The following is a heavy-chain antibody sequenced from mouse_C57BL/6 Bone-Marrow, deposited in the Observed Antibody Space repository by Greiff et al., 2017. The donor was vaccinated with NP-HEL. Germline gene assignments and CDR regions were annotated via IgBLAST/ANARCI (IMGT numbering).Heavy chain of an antibody. V-gene: IGHV5-12*01. D-gene: IGHD2-5*01. Sequence: EVKLVESGGGLVQPGGSLKLSCAASGFTFSDYYMYWVRQTPEKGLEWVAYISNGGGSTYYPDNVKGRFTISRDNAKNTLYLQMSRLKSEDTAMYYCAIENYSNYGYWYFDVWGTGTSVTVSS. CDR1: GFTFSDYY. CDR3: AIENYSNYGYWYFDV. J-gene: IGHJ1*03. CDR2: ISNGGGST.